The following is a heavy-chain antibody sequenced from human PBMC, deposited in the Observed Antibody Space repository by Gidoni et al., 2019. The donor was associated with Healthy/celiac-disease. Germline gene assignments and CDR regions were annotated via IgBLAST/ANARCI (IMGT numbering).Heavy chain of an antibody. V-gene: IGHV4-39*01. D-gene: IGHD1-26*01. J-gene: IGHJ4*02. CDR2: IYYSGGT. CDR3: ATSGSQGEFDY. Sequence: QLQLQEAGPGMVKPSETVSRTCTAAGGSISSSSYYWGWIRQPPGKGLEWIGSIYYSGGTYYNPSLKSRVTISVDTSLNQFSLKLSSVTAADTAVYYCATSGSQGEFDYWGQGTLVTVSS. CDR1: GGSISSSSYY.